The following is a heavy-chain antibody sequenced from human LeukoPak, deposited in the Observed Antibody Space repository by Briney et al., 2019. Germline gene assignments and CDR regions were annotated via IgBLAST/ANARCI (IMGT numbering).Heavy chain of an antibody. CDR3: AKESNYYDSSGYLDY. CDR2: ISGSGGST. CDR1: GFTVSSNY. V-gene: IGHV3-23*01. Sequence: GGSLRLSCAASGFTVSSNYMSWVRQAPGKGLEWVSVISGSGGSTYYAGSVKGRFTISRDNSKNTLYLQMNSLRAEDTAVYYCAKESNYYDSSGYLDYWGQGTLVTVSS. J-gene: IGHJ4*02. D-gene: IGHD3-22*01.